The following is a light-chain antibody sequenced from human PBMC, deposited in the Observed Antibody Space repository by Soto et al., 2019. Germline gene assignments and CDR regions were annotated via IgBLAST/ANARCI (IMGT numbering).Light chain of an antibody. J-gene: IGKJ1*01. Sequence: EIVMTHSPATLSVSPCDSATLSSRASQSVSNNLAWYHQKPGQAPRVLIYGASIRATGVPARFSGSGSGTEFTLTISSLQSEDFALFYCQQYYNWPLTFGQGTRWIS. V-gene: IGKV3-15*01. CDR3: QQYYNWPLT. CDR2: GAS. CDR1: QSVSNN.